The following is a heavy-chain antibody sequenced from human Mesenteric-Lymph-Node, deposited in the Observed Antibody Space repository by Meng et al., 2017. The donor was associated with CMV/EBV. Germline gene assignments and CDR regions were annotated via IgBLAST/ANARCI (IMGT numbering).Heavy chain of an antibody. V-gene: IGHV3-48*04. D-gene: IGHD3-3*01. CDR3: ARDGDDFWSGYYNWFDP. CDR1: GFTFSSYS. CDR2: ISSSSSTI. J-gene: IGHJ5*02. Sequence: GESLKISCAASGFTFSSYSMNWVRQAPGKGLEWVSYISSSSSTIYYADSVKGRFTISRDNAKNSLYLQMNSLTAEDTAVYYCARDGDDFWSGYYNWFDPWGQGTLVTVSS.